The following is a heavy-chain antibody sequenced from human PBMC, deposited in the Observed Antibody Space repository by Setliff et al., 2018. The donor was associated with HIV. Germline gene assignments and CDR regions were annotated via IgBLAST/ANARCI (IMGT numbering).Heavy chain of an antibody. CDR3: LRGGSFGDIPNC. J-gene: IGHJ4*02. CDR2: IGSAGDT. Sequence: GGSLRLSCAASRFTFSSYDIHWVRQATGKGLEWVSSIGSAGDTYYADSVKGRFTVSRDNAKNSLYLQMNSLRAGDTAVYYCLRGGSFGDIPNCWGQGTLVTVSS. D-gene: IGHD4-17*01. CDR1: RFTFSSYD. V-gene: IGHV3-13*01.